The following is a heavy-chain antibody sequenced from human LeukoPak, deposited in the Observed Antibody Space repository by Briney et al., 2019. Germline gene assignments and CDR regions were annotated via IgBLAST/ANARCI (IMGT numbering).Heavy chain of an antibody. D-gene: IGHD2-2*02. CDR2: INHSGST. CDR3: ARGGKYQLLYNYYYYGMDV. J-gene: IGHJ6*02. V-gene: IGHV4-34*01. CDR1: GGSFSGYY. Sequence: SETLSLTCAVYGGSFSGYYWSWIRQPPGKGLEWIGEINHSGSTNYNPSLKSRVTISVDTSKNQFSPKLSSVTAADTAVYYCARGGKYQLLYNYYYYGMDVWGQGTTVTVSS.